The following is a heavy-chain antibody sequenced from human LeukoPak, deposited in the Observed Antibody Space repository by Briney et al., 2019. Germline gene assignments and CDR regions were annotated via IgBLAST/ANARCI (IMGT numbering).Heavy chain of an antibody. Sequence: QSGGSLRLSCAASGFTFSSYSMNWVRQAPGKGLEWVSYISSSSSTIYYADSVKGRFTISRDNAKNSLYLQMNSLRAEDTAVYYCARYSPHYYDSSGYYGAFDIWGQGTMVTVSS. J-gene: IGHJ3*02. CDR3: ARYSPHYYDSSGYYGAFDI. D-gene: IGHD3-22*01. CDR2: ISSSSSTI. CDR1: GFTFSSYS. V-gene: IGHV3-48*01.